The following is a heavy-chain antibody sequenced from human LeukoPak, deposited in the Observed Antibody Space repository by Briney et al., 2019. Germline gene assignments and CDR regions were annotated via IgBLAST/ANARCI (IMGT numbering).Heavy chain of an antibody. J-gene: IGHJ5*02. CDR3: ARSLRQQLGWFDP. V-gene: IGHV1-18*01. CDR1: GYTFTSYG. CDR2: IRAYNGNT. Sequence: ASVKVSCKASGYTFTSYGISWVRQAPGPGLEWMVGIRAYNGNTNYAQKLQGRVTMTTDTSTSTAYIELRSLRSHVTAVHYCARSLRQQLGWFDPWGQGTLVTVSS. D-gene: IGHD6-13*01.